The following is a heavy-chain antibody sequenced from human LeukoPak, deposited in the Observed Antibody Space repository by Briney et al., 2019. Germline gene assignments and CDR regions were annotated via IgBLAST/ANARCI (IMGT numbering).Heavy chain of an antibody. Sequence: GRSLRLSWAGSGFPFVGYGMDGFREAPGKGLEGVAVIAYDGSRAFYADSGKGRFTISRDNSKNTMSVQMDDLRAEDTAVYYCTRYNNDHFDHWGQGTLVTVSS. J-gene: IGHJ4*02. D-gene: IGHD1-14*01. CDR1: GFPFVGYG. V-gene: IGHV3-33*01. CDR2: IAYDGSRA. CDR3: TRYNNDHFDH.